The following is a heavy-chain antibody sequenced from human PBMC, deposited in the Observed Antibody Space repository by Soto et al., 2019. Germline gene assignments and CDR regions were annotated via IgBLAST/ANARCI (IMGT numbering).Heavy chain of an antibody. J-gene: IGHJ6*03. CDR2: INPSGGST. Sequence: GASVKVSCKASGYTFTSYYMHWVRQAPGQGLEWMGIINPSGGSTSYAQKFQGRVTMTRDTSTSTVYMKLSSLRSEDTAVYYCARARAFVVVVAATLPDYYYRDVGGKGTTVTVPS. CDR1: GYTFTSYY. CDR3: ARARAFVVVVAATLPDYYYRDV. V-gene: IGHV1-46*03. D-gene: IGHD2-15*01.